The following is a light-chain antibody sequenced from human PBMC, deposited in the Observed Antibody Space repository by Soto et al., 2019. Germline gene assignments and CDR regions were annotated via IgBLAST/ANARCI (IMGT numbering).Light chain of an antibody. CDR1: SSDVGSHNL. J-gene: IGLJ7*01. CDR2: EVS. V-gene: IGLV2-23*02. CDR3: CSYVGSRAV. Sequence: QSVLTQPASVSGSPGQSITISCTGTSSDVGSHNLVSWYQQNPGQAPKLMIYEVSKRPLGVSARFSASKSGNTASLTISGLQAEDEADYYCCSYVGSRAVFGGGTQLTVL.